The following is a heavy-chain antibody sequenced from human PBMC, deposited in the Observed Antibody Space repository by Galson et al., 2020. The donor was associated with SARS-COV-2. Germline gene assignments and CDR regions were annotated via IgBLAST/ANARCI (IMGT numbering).Heavy chain of an antibody. CDR2: IRYDGSNK. CDR1: GFTFSSYG. J-gene: IGHJ6*03. V-gene: IGHV3-30*02. CDR3: AKRGGTYYYGSGRNYYYMDV. D-gene: IGHD3-10*01. Sequence: GGSLRLSCAASGFTFSSYGMHWVRQAPGKGLEWVAFIRYDGSNKYYADSVKGRFTISRDNSKNTLYLQMNSLRAEDTAVYYCAKRGGTYYYGSGRNYYYMDVWGKGTTVTISS.